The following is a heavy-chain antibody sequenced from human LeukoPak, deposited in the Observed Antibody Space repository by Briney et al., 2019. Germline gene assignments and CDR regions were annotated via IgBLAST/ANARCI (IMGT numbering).Heavy chain of an antibody. Sequence: GGSLRLSCAASGLTFSSYEMNWVRQAPGKGLEWVSYISSSGSTIYYADSVKGRFTISRDNAKNSLYLQMNSLRAEDTAVYYCARVQGYSYGYIWFDPWGQGTLVTVSS. CDR2: ISSSGSTI. CDR1: GLTFSSYE. CDR3: ARVQGYSYGYIWFDP. V-gene: IGHV3-48*03. D-gene: IGHD5-18*01. J-gene: IGHJ5*02.